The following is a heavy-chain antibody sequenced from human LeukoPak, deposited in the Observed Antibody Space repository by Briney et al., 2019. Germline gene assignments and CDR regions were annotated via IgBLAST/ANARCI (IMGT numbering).Heavy chain of an antibody. Sequence: GGSLRLSCAASGFDFRNYDMSWVRQAPGKGLEWVSAIGADSGTTYADSVKGRFTISRDNSKNTLYLQMNSLRTEDTAVYYCARHRGPSLHSSGYFDYWGQGTLVTVSS. J-gene: IGHJ4*02. V-gene: IGHV3-23*01. CDR2: IGADSGTT. CDR3: ARHRGPSLHSSGYFDY. D-gene: IGHD3-22*01. CDR1: GFDFRNYD.